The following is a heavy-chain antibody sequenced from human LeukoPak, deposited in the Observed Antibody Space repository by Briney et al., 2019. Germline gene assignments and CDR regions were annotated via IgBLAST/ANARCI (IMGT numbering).Heavy chain of an antibody. J-gene: IGHJ5*02. Sequence: ASVTVSCKASGYGFITYGITWVRQAPGQGLEWMGWISAYGVSTDYAQKFQDRVTMTADTSTNTAYMELRSLRPDDTAVYYCARANLWIGEHWFDPWGQGTLVIVSP. CDR3: ARANLWIGEHWFDP. D-gene: IGHD3-10*01. CDR2: ISAYGVST. V-gene: IGHV1-18*01. CDR1: GYGFITYG.